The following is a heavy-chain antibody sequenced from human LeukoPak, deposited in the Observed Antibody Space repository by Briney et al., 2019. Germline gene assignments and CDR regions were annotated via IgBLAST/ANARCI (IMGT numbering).Heavy chain of an antibody. V-gene: IGHV4-31*03. CDR2: ICYSGCT. D-gene: IGHD3-3*01. Sequence: PSQTLSLTRNVSGGSLSKGGYYWGWIREPPGKGLEWVGYICYSGCTYYNPSLKSRVTISVDTSQNQFSLKRSSVTAADTAVYYCARGLYDFGSGYSNWFDPWGQGTLVTVSS. CDR1: GGSLSKGGYY. CDR3: ARGLYDFGSGYSNWFDP. J-gene: IGHJ5*02.